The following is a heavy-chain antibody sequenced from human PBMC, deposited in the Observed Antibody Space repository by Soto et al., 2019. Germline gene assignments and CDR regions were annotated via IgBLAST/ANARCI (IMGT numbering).Heavy chain of an antibody. CDR3: ARGSTVTLSHHDY. Sequence: QVQLVESGGGVVQPGRSLRLSCAASGFTFSSYAMHWVRQAPGKGLEWVAVISYDGSNKYYADSVKGRFTISRDNSKNTLYLQMNSLRAEDTAVYYCARGSTVTLSHHDYWGQGTLVTVSS. J-gene: IGHJ4*02. CDR2: ISYDGSNK. D-gene: IGHD4-17*01. V-gene: IGHV3-30-3*01. CDR1: GFTFSSYA.